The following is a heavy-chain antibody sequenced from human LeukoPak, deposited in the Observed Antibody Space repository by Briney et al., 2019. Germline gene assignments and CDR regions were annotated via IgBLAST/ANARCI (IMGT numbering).Heavy chain of an antibody. CDR2: IYYSGST. CDR3: ARSLVVAAKYYFDY. D-gene: IGHD2-15*01. CDR1: GGSVSSGNYY. Sequence: PSETLSLTCTVSGGSVSSGNYYWSWIRQPPGKGLEWIGCIYYSGSTNYNPSLKSRVTISVDTSKNQFSLKLSSVTAADTAVYYCARSLVVAAKYYFDYWGQGTLVTVSS. V-gene: IGHV4-61*01. J-gene: IGHJ4*02.